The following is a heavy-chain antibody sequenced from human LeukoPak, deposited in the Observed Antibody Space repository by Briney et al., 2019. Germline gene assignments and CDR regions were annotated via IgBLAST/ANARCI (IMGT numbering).Heavy chain of an antibody. Sequence: GGSLRLSCAASGFTVNNNYMTWVRQAPGKGLEWVSVIYRDDTTYYTDSVKGRFTISRDNSKNTLYLQMNSLRAEDTAVYYCARETGVVFDPWGQGIPVTVSS. J-gene: IGHJ5*02. CDR1: GFTVNNNY. CDR2: IYRDDTT. V-gene: IGHV3-66*02. CDR3: ARETGVVFDP. D-gene: IGHD3-3*01.